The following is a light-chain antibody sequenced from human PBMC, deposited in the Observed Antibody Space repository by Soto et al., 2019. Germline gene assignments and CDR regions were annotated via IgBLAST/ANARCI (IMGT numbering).Light chain of an antibody. CDR3: QHYDNVVT. CDR1: QDIRKF. CDR2: DAS. J-gene: IGKJ3*01. V-gene: IGKV1-33*01. Sequence: DIQMTQSPSSLSASVGDRVTITCQASQDIRKFLNWYQQKPGKAPKLLINDASNLETGVPSRFSGSGSGTDFTFTINSLQPEDSATYYCQHYDNVVTFGRGTKVDIK.